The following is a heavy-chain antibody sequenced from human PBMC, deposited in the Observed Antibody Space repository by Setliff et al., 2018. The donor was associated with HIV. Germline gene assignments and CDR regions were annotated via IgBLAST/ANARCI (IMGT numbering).Heavy chain of an antibody. Sequence: SETLSLTCAVYGGSFSGYYWSWIRQPPGKGLEWIGEINHSGSTNYNPPLKSRVTVSVDTSKNQFSLKLGSVTAADTAVYYCARESPSSSWFYFDFWGQGTLVTVSS. V-gene: IGHV4-34*01. J-gene: IGHJ4*02. CDR1: GGSFSGYY. CDR3: ARESPSSSWFYFDF. D-gene: IGHD6-13*01. CDR2: INHSGST.